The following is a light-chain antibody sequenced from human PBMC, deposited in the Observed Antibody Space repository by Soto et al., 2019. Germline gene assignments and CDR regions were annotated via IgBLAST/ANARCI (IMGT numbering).Light chain of an antibody. Sequence: SYELTQPLSVSVALGQTARITCGGNNIGSKNVHWYQQKPGQAPVLVIYRDTNRPSGIPERFSGSNSGNTATLTIFSAQAGDEADYYCQVWDSSTAYVVFGGGTKLTVL. V-gene: IGLV3-9*01. CDR1: NIGSKN. J-gene: IGLJ2*01. CDR3: QVWDSSTAYVV. CDR2: RDT.